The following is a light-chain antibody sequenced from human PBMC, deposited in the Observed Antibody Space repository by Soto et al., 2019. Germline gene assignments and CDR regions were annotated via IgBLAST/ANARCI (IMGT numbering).Light chain of an antibody. V-gene: IGKV3D-15*01. J-gene: IGKJ1*01. Sequence: EIVMTQSPATLSVSPGERATLSCRASQSVSYNLAWYQQTPGQAPRLLIYGASTRATDVPDRFSGSGSGADFTLSISRLEPEDFAVYYCHQYGDSPQTFGQGTKVDI. CDR2: GAS. CDR3: HQYGDSPQT. CDR1: QSVSYN.